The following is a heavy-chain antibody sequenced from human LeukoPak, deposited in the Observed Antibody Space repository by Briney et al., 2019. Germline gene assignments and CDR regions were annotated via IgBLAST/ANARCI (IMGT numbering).Heavy chain of an antibody. V-gene: IGHV4-61*02. CDR1: GGSISSGSYY. Sequence: SETLSLTCTVSGGSISSGSYYWSWIRQPAGKGLEWIVRIYTSGSTNYNPSLKSRVTISVYTSKNQFSLKLSSVTAADTAVYYCARERLYDSSGYYYLYYFDYWGQGTLVTVSS. D-gene: IGHD3-22*01. CDR3: ARERLYDSSGYYYLYYFDY. CDR2: IYTSGST. J-gene: IGHJ4*02.